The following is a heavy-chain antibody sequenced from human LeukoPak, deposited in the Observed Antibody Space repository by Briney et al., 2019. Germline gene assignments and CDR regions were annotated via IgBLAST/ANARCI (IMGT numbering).Heavy chain of an antibody. J-gene: IGHJ4*02. CDR2: IYYSGST. CDR1: GGSISSSSYY. V-gene: IGHV4-39*07. Sequence: SETLSLTCTVSGGSISSSSYYWGWIRQPPGKGLEWIGSIYYSGSTYYNPSLKSRVTISVDTSKNQFSPRLSSVTAADTAVYYCARATYSTGPFGYWGQGTLVTVSS. D-gene: IGHD6-19*01. CDR3: ARATYSTGPFGY.